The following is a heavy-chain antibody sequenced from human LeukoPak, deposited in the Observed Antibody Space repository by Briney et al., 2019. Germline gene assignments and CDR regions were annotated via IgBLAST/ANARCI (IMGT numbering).Heavy chain of an antibody. V-gene: IGHV4-4*07. D-gene: IGHD6-19*01. Sequence: PSETLSLTRTVSGGSISSYYWRWIRQPAGKGLEWIGRIYTSGSTNYNPSLKSRVTMSVDTSKNQFSLKLSSVAAADTAVYYCARVGIAVAGTIDYWGQGTLVTVSS. J-gene: IGHJ4*02. CDR1: GGSISSYY. CDR3: ARVGIAVAGTIDY. CDR2: IYTSGST.